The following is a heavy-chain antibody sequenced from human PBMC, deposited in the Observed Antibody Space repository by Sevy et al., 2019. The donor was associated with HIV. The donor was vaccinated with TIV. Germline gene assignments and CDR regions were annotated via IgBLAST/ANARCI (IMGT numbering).Heavy chain of an antibody. CDR1: GFNLGDYA. Sequence: YLRLSCSTSGFNLGDYAMSWVRQSPGKGLEWVGFMRSKAFAGTTEYAASVKGRFTISTDDSKASAHLQMNSLRAEDTGVYYCIRSRRFGYTAMVPDYWGQGTLVTVSS. D-gene: IGHD5-18*01. V-gene: IGHV3-49*04. CDR3: IRSRRFGYTAMVPDY. CDR2: MRSKAFAGTT. J-gene: IGHJ4*02.